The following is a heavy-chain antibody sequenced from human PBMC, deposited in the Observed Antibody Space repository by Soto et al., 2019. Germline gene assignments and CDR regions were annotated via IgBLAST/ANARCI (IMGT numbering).Heavy chain of an antibody. CDR1: VITFGSLA. Sequence: GSLQLSGVASVITFGSLALSWVRQAPGEGLEWVSTITDTGGDTKYADSVRGRFTMSRDNSKKTLYLQMNSLRVEDSALYYCARGPTDYYPGSRIFDFWGRGTLVTVSS. V-gene: IGHV3-23*01. CDR2: ITDTGGDT. CDR3: ARGPTDYYPGSRIFDF. D-gene: IGHD3-10*01. J-gene: IGHJ4*02.